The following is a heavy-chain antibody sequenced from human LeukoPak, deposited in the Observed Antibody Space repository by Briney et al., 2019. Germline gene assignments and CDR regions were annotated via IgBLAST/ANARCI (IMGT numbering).Heavy chain of an antibody. D-gene: IGHD7-27*01. CDR1: GYTFTSYG. CDR3: ARGPHWDPHFDY. CDR2: ISTYNGNT. J-gene: IGHJ4*02. V-gene: IGHV1-18*01. Sequence: ASVKVSCKTSGYTFTSYGLTWVRQAPGQGLEWMGWISTYNGNTNYAQNLQGRVTMTTDTSTSTAYMELRSLRSDDTAVYYCARGPHWDPHFDYWGQGTLVTVSS.